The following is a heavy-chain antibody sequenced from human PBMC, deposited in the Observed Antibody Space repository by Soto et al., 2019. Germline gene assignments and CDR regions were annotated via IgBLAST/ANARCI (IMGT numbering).Heavy chain of an antibody. Sequence: GGSLRLSCAASGFTFSSYSMNWVRQAPGKGLEWVSSISSSSSYIYYADSVKGRFTISRDNAKNSLYLQMNSLRAEDTAVYYCARPGITGTTYWFDPWGQGTLVTVSS. V-gene: IGHV3-21*01. J-gene: IGHJ5*02. CDR2: ISSSSSYI. CDR1: GFTFSSYS. D-gene: IGHD1-7*01. CDR3: ARPGITGTTYWFDP.